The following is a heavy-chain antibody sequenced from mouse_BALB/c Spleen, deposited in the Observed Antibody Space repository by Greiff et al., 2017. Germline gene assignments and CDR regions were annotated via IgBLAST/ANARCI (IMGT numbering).Heavy chain of an antibody. CDR3: TKIYYGYEGRFAY. V-gene: IGHV1S81*02. D-gene: IGHD2-2*01. Sequence: QVQLQQSGAELVKPGASVKLSCKASGYTFTSYYMYWVKQRPGQGLEWIGEINPSNGGTNFNEKFKSKATLTVDKSSSTAYMQLSSLTSEDSAVYYCTKIYYGYEGRFAYWGQGTLVTVSA. CDR1: GYTFTSYY. J-gene: IGHJ3*01. CDR2: INPSNGGT.